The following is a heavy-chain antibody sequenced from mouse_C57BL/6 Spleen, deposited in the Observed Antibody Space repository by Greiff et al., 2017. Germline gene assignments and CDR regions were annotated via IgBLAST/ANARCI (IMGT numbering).Heavy chain of an antibody. J-gene: IGHJ1*03. V-gene: IGHV14-2*01. CDR1: GFNIKDYY. CDR3: AREDGDDDWYFDV. Sequence: VQLQQSGAELVKPGASVKLSCTASGFNIKDYYMHWVKQRTEQGLAWIGRLDPEDGETKYAPKFQGKATITADTSANTAYLQLSSLTSEDTAVYYWAREDGDDDWYFDVWGTGTTVTVTS. D-gene: IGHD2-12*01. CDR2: LDPEDGET.